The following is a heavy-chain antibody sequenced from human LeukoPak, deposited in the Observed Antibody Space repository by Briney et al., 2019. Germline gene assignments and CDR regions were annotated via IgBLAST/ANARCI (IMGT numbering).Heavy chain of an antibody. Sequence: GASVTVSCTASGYTFTSYGISWVRQAPGQGLEWMGWISAYNGNTNYAQKLQGRVTMTTDTSTSTAYMELRSLRSDDTAVYYCATGGSYHYDSSGRMGNFDYWGQGALVTVSS. D-gene: IGHD3-22*01. CDR1: GYTFTSYG. J-gene: IGHJ4*02. CDR2: ISAYNGNT. V-gene: IGHV1-18*01. CDR3: ATGGSYHYDSSGRMGNFDY.